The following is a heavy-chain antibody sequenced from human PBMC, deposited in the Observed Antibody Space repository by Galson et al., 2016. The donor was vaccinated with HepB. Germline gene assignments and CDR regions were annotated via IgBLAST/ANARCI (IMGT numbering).Heavy chain of an antibody. CDR1: GFSFSNYR. CDR3: VRDRAEYGDSFFYLYYFDY. Sequence: SLRLSCAASGFSFSNYRMNWVRQAPGKGLEWVSYISSNSSTIYYADSVKGRFTISRDNAKNSLYLQMNSLRDEDTAVYYCVRDRAEYGDSFFYLYYFDYWGQGSLVTVSS. CDR2: ISSNSSTI. V-gene: IGHV3-48*02. D-gene: IGHD4-17*01. J-gene: IGHJ4*02.